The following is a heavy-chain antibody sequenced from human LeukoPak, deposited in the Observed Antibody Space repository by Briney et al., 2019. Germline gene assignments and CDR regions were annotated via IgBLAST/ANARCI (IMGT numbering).Heavy chain of an antibody. D-gene: IGHD6-13*01. V-gene: IGHV3-23*01. Sequence: GGSLRLSCAASGFTFSSYAMDWVRQAPRKGLEWVSAISGSGGSTYYADSVKGRFTISRDNSKNTLYLQMNSLRAEDTAVYYCARDSDWGQLVYDYWGQGTLVTVSS. CDR1: GFTFSSYA. J-gene: IGHJ4*02. CDR3: ARDSDWGQLVYDY. CDR2: ISGSGGST.